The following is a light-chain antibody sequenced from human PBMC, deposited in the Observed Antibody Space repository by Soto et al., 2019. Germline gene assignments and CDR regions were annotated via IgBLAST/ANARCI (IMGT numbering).Light chain of an antibody. Sequence: QSVLTQSPSASASLGASVKLTCTLSSGHSSFAIAWHQQQPDKGPRFLMKLNSDGSHTKGDGIPDRFSGSSSGAERYLTISRLQSEDEADYYCQTWGTGNWVFGGGTKLTVL. CDR2: LNSDGSH. CDR1: SGHSSFA. CDR3: QTWGTGNWV. V-gene: IGLV4-69*01. J-gene: IGLJ3*02.